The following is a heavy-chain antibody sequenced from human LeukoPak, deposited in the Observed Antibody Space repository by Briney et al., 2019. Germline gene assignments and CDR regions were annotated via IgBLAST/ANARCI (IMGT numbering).Heavy chain of an antibody. CDR1: GFTFRSYE. D-gene: IGHD4-17*01. CDR3: ARDHNTVTTRVDY. Sequence: PGGSLRLSCAASGFTFRSYEMNWVRQAPGKGLEWVSYISSGGTTIYYADSVKGRFTISRDNAKNSLYLQMNSLRAEDTAVYYCARDHNTVTTRVDYWGQGTLVTVSS. CDR2: ISSGGTTI. J-gene: IGHJ4*02. V-gene: IGHV3-48*03.